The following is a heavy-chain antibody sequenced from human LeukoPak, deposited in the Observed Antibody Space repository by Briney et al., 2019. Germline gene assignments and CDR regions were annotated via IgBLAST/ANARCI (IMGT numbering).Heavy chain of an antibody. Sequence: GGSLRLSCAASGFPFTNYAVHWVRQAPGKGLEWVPAISGSGGGTYYADSVKGRFTISRDNSKNTLYLQMNSLRAEDTAVYYCAKAVRSVGFGELPSLEYFQHWGQGTLVTVSS. D-gene: IGHD3-10*01. CDR2: ISGSGGGT. V-gene: IGHV3-23*01. J-gene: IGHJ1*01. CDR1: GFPFTNYA. CDR3: AKAVRSVGFGELPSLEYFQH.